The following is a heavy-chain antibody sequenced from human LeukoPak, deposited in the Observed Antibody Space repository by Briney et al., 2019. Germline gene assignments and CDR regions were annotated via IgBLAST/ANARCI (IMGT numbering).Heavy chain of an antibody. Sequence: SETLSLTCSVSGGSVISSSYYWGWIRQPPGKGLGWIGSIYYSGGPYYNPSLKSRVIISVDTSKNQFSLKVSSVTAADTAVYYCARHSGSYYQPLDYWGQGTLVTVSS. D-gene: IGHD1-26*01. CDR1: GGSVISSSYY. J-gene: IGHJ4*02. CDR3: ARHSGSYYQPLDY. CDR2: IYYSGGP. V-gene: IGHV4-39*01.